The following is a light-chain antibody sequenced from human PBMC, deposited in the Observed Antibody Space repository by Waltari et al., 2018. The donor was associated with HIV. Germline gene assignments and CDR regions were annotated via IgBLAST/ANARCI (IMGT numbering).Light chain of an antibody. CDR2: DVN. CDR3: CSYAGSPTFVI. J-gene: IGLJ2*01. Sequence: QSALTQPASVSGSLGQSITISCTGTSSDIGSYNLVSWYQQYPGKAPKVIIYDVNKWPPGVFHLFSGLQAANPASLTISGLQAEDEADYYCCSYAGSPTFVIFGGGTKVTVL. V-gene: IGLV2-23*02. CDR1: SSDIGSYNL.